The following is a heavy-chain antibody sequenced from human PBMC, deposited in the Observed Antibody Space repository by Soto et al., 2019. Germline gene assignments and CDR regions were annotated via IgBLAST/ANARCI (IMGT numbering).Heavy chain of an antibody. CDR2: IYYSGST. Sequence: SETLSLTCTVSGGSISSGGYYWSWIRQHPGKGLEWIGYIYYSGSTYYNPSLKSRVTISVDTSKNQFSLKLSSVTAADTAVYYCAREVGHIVVVTAGDDAFDIWGQGTMVTVSS. J-gene: IGHJ3*02. CDR3: AREVGHIVVVTAGDDAFDI. CDR1: GGSISSGGYY. V-gene: IGHV4-31*03. D-gene: IGHD2-21*02.